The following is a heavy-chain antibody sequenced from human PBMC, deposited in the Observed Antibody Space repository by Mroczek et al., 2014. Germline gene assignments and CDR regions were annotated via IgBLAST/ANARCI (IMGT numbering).Heavy chain of an antibody. V-gene: IGHV1-2*02. CDR3: ARGRYCSSTSCPGSFYYYYMDV. Sequence: VESGAEVKKPGASVKVSCKASGYTFTGYYMHWVRQAPGQGLEWMGWINPNSGGTNYAQKFQGRVTMTRDTSISTAYMELSRLRSDDTAVYYCARGRYCSSTSCPGSFYYYYMDVWGKGTTVTVSS. CDR1: GYTFTGYY. D-gene: IGHD2-2*01. CDR2: INPNSGGT. J-gene: IGHJ6*03.